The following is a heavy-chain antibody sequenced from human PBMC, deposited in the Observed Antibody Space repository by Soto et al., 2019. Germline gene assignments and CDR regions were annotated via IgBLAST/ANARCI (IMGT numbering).Heavy chain of an antibody. V-gene: IGHV1-69*01. J-gene: IGHJ4*02. CDR2: VIPIFSIM. Sequence: QVQLVQSGAEVKKPGSSVKVSCKASGGTLSNYAIAWVRLAPGQGLEWVGGVIPIFSIMKYAQKFQDRVTFTADDSTNTAYMEMSSLTSEDTVVYYCARGRTIFGVVNFDYWGQGTLVTVSS. D-gene: IGHD3-3*01. CDR1: GGTLSNYA. CDR3: ARGRTIFGVVNFDY.